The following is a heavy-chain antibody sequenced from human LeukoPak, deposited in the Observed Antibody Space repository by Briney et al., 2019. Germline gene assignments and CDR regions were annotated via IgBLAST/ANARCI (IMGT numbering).Heavy chain of an antibody. D-gene: IGHD4-17*01. Sequence: ASVTVSCTASGYTFTSYYMHWVRQAPGQGLEWMGLINPSGGSTSYAQTFQGRVTMTRDTSTSTVYMELSSLRSEDTAVYYCARGGTTATPYDYWGQGTLVTVSS. V-gene: IGHV1-46*01. CDR2: INPSGGST. CDR1: GYTFTSYY. CDR3: ARGGTTATPYDY. J-gene: IGHJ4*02.